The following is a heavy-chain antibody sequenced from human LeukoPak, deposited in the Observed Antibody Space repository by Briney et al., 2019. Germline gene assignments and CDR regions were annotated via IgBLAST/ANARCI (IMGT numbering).Heavy chain of an antibody. V-gene: IGHV3-23*01. J-gene: IGHJ5*02. CDR3: AKDRGFSGRYYGFDR. D-gene: IGHD1-26*01. CDR1: GFTFAGSA. Sequence: GGSLRLSCATSGFTFAGSAMGWVRQAPGKGLEWVSSISGSCADKYYADSVKGRFTISKDSSKNTLHLKMTSLRPEDTAVYYCAKDRGFSGRYYGFDRWGHGTLVTVSS. CDR2: ISGSCADK.